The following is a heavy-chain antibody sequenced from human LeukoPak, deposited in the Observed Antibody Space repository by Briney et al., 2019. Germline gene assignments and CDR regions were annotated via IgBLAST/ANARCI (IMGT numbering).Heavy chain of an antibody. J-gene: IGHJ4*02. V-gene: IGHV3-23*01. Sequence: GGSLRLSCAASGFTFSSYVMRWVRQAPGKGLEWVSTISASGGRTYYADSVKGRFTISRDNSKNTLYLQMNSLRDEDTAIYYCAKERGFSGYDAFDCWGQGTLVIVSS. CDR1: GFTFSSYV. D-gene: IGHD5-12*01. CDR3: AKERGFSGYDAFDC. CDR2: ISASGGRT.